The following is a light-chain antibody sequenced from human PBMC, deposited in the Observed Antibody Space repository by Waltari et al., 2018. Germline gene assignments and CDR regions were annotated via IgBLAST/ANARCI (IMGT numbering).Light chain of an antibody. J-gene: IGLJ3*02. Sequence: QLVLTQSPSASASLGASVKLTCTLSRGYSSNVIAWLQQQPEKGPRSLMKVNSAGSHSKGDEIPDRFSGSSSGAERYLTISNLQSEDEADYYCQTGGHGTWVFGGGTKLTVL. CDR3: QTGGHGTWV. CDR2: VNSAGSH. V-gene: IGLV4-69*01. CDR1: RGYSSNV.